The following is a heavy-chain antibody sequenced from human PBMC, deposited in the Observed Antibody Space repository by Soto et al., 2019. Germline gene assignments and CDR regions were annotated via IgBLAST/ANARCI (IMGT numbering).Heavy chain of an antibody. CDR2: IYHSGST. Sequence: SDTLSLTCAVSGGSISSGGYSWSWIRHPPGKGLEWIGYIYHSGSTYYNPSLKSRVTISVDRSKNQFSLKLSSVTAADTAVYYCARQENSSGGYYYYYGMDVWGQGTTVTVSS. J-gene: IGHJ6*02. D-gene: IGHD6-19*01. V-gene: IGHV4-30-2*01. CDR3: ARQENSSGGYYYYYGMDV. CDR1: GGSISSGGYS.